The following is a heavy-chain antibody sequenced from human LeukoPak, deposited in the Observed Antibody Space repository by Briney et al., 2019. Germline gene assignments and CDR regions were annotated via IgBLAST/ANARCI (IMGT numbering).Heavy chain of an antibody. J-gene: IGHJ4*02. CDR1: GGSISSSNW. V-gene: IGHV4-4*02. D-gene: IGHD5-18*01. CDR2: IYHSGST. CDR3: ASSGYSYGYALDY. Sequence: SETLSLTCAVSGGSISSSNWWSWVRPPPGKGLEWIGEIYHSGSTNYNLSLKSRVTISVDKSKNQFSLKLSSVTAADTAVYYCASSGYSYGYALDYWGQGTLVTVSS.